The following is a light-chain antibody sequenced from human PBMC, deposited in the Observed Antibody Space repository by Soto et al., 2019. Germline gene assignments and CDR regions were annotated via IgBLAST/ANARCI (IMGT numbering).Light chain of an antibody. V-gene: IGKV3-15*01. CDR1: QGIGDT. CDR3: HQYYKWPLT. J-gene: IGKJ4*01. Sequence: EVVMTQSPATLSVSLGEGVTLSCRASQGIGDTLAWYQHKPGQTPRLLIYDTSTRATDIPARFSGSGSGTDFTLTISSLLSEDFAVYYCHQYYKWPLTFGGGTKVDIK. CDR2: DTS.